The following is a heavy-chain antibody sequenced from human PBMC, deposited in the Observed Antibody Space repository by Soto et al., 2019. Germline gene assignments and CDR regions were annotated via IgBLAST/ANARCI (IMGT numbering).Heavy chain of an antibody. J-gene: IGHJ5*02. V-gene: IGHV3-15*07. CDR1: GLTFSNTW. D-gene: IGHD1-1*01. Sequence: EVQLVESGGDLVKPGGSLKLSCAASGLTFSNTWMNWVRQAPGKGLEWVGRIKTNAQGATADYAAPVKGRFTISRDDSRNTVYLQMNSLKAEDTAVYFCTTGRTAWGRGTLVTVSS. CDR2: IKTNAQGATA. CDR3: TTGRTA.